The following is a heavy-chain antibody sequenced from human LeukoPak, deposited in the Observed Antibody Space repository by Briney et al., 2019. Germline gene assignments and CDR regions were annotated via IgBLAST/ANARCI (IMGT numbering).Heavy chain of an antibody. V-gene: IGHV3-21*01. J-gene: IGHJ4*02. Sequence: GGSLRLSCAASGFTFRSFSMNWVRQAPGKGLEWVSAISSSGRYMYYADSVKGRFTISRDNANNSLYLQMDSLRAEDTAVYYCAKDVRSDYFDYWGQGTLVTVSS. CDR3: AKDVRSDYFDY. CDR2: ISSSGRYM. CDR1: GFTFRSFS.